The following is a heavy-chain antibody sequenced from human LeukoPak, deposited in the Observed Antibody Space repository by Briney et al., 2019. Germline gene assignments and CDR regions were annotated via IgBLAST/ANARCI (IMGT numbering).Heavy chain of an antibody. CDR1: GFTFSSYT. J-gene: IGHJ4*02. CDR2: ISSGSYM. CDR3: AREWGPAAMAHTLN. D-gene: IGHD2-2*01. Sequence: GGSLRLSCVVSGFTFSSYTMNWVRQAPGRGLEWVSSISSGSYMFYADSVKGRFTISRDNAKNSLYLQMNSLRAEDTAVYYCAREWGPAAMAHTLNWGQGTLVTVSS. V-gene: IGHV3-21*01.